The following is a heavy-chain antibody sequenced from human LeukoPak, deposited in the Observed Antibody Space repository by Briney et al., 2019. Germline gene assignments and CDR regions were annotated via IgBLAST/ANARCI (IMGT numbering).Heavy chain of an antibody. Sequence: ASVKVSSKPSGYTRTDFYIHWVRQAPGQGLEWMGWINSISGDTIYAQTFQGRVTMTRDTSITTFYMDLIGLTSDDTAVYYCASGRRGGYGLDVWGQGTTVTVSS. D-gene: IGHD3-16*01. CDR2: INSISGDT. J-gene: IGHJ6*02. CDR1: GYTRTDFY. CDR3: ASGRRGGYGLDV. V-gene: IGHV1-2*02.